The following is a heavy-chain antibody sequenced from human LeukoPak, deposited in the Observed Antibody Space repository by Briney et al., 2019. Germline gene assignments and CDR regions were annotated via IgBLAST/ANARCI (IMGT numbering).Heavy chain of an antibody. V-gene: IGHV4-38-2*02. CDR2: VFYSGST. CDR3: ASGMIRGIAPIVVDY. CDR1: GYSISSGYY. D-gene: IGHD3-10*01. J-gene: IGHJ4*02. Sequence: SETLSLTCTVSGYSISSGYYWGWIRQPPGKGLEWIGSVFYSGSTYYNPSLKSRVTISVDTSRNQFSLKVTSVTAADTAVYYCASGMIRGIAPIVVDYWGQGTLVTGSS.